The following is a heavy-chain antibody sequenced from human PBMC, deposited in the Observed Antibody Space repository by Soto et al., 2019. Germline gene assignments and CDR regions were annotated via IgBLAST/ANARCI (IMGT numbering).Heavy chain of an antibody. Sequence: GGSLRLSCAASGFTFNTYAMSWVRQAPGKGLEWVAVIGGSGDSTFYADSVEGRFTISRDNSKNTLFLQMNSLRAEDTAVYYCAKKTLGSRYFDKWGQGTLVTVSS. CDR3: AKKTLGSRYFDK. CDR2: IGGSGDST. CDR1: GFTFNTYA. V-gene: IGHV3-23*01. D-gene: IGHD2-15*01. J-gene: IGHJ4*02.